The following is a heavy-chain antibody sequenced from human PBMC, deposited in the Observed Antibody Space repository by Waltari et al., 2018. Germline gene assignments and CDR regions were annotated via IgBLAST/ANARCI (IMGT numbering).Heavy chain of an antibody. CDR3: AKAHFYDTSGYIEH. D-gene: IGHD3-22*01. CDR2: INGYGDKT. CDR1: GFLFNTYA. J-gene: IGHJ5*02. Sequence: EVQVLESGGGLVQPGGSLRPPRAASGFLFNTYAINWVRQAPGKGLEWVSGINGYGDKTYYADSVKGRFTLSRDNSRNTLSLQMNSLRAEDTAVYYCAKAHFYDTSGYIEHWGQGTLVTVSS. V-gene: IGHV3-23*01.